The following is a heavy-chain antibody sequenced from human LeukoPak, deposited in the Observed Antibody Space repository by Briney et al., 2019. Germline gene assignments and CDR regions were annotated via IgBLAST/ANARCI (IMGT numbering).Heavy chain of an antibody. CDR3: ARSPVVVTANHAFDV. Sequence: SETLSLTCTVSGGSISSRSYLWGWIRQSPGKGLEWIGSVYYSGTSYYNPSLRGRVTISVDTSKNQFSLRLNSVTAGDTAVYYCARSPVVVTANHAFDVWGQGTMVTVSS. D-gene: IGHD2-21*02. J-gene: IGHJ3*01. V-gene: IGHV4-39*01. CDR1: GGSISSRSYL. CDR2: VYYSGTS.